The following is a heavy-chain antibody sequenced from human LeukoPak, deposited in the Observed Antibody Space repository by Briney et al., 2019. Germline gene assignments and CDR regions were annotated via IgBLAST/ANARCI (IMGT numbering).Heavy chain of an antibody. CDR1: GYTFTSYY. J-gene: IGHJ4*02. Sequence: SVKVSCKASGYTFTSYYMHWVRQAPGQGLEWMGIINPSGGSTSYAQKFQGRVTMTRDTSTSTVYMELSSLRSEDTAVYYCANTYYYDSSGYYALDYWGQGTLVTVSS. V-gene: IGHV1-46*01. D-gene: IGHD3-22*01. CDR3: ANTYYYDSSGYYALDY. CDR2: INPSGGST.